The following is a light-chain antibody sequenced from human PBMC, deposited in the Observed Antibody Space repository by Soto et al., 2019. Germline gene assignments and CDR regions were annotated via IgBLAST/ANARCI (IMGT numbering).Light chain of an antibody. Sequence: EIVLTQSPGTLSLSSGERVTLSCRASQSVMSNYLAWYQQKPGQAPRLLIYDASGRATGIPDRFSGSGSGTDFTLTISRLEPEDFAVYYCQQYGSSLFTFGPGTKVDIK. CDR2: DAS. CDR3: QQYGSSLFT. V-gene: IGKV3-20*01. J-gene: IGKJ3*01. CDR1: QSVMSNY.